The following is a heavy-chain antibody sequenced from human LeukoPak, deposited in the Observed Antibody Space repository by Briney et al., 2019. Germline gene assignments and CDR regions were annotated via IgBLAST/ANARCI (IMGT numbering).Heavy chain of an antibody. CDR3: ARDFADYYDSSDNYYYYGIDV. CDR1: GFTFSSYW. D-gene: IGHD3-22*01. V-gene: IGHV3-7*01. Sequence: PGGSLRLSCAASGFTFSSYWMSWVRQAPGKGLEWVANIKQDGSEKYYVDSVKGRFTISRDNAKNSLYLQMNSLRAEDTAVYYCARDFADYYDSSDNYYYYGIDVWGQGTTVTVSS. J-gene: IGHJ6*02. CDR2: IKQDGSEK.